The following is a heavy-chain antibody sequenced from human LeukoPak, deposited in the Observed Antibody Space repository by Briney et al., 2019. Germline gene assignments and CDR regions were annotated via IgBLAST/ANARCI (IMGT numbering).Heavy chain of an antibody. Sequence: PGGSLRLSCAASGFTFSNYAMRWVRQAPGKGLEWVSGISGSGDSTYYADSVKGRFTISRDNAKNSLYLQMNSLRAEDTAVYYCARIEYYYDSSGDYWGQGTLVTVSS. J-gene: IGHJ4*02. CDR3: ARIEYYYDSSGDY. D-gene: IGHD3-22*01. V-gene: IGHV3-23*01. CDR2: ISGSGDST. CDR1: GFTFSNYA.